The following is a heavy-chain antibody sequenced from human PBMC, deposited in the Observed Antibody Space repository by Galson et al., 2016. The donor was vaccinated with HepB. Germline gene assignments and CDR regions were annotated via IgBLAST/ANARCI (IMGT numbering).Heavy chain of an antibody. CDR3: ARGMIYGDYGGDYFDF. V-gene: IGHV1-69*13. CDR2: IIPMFNTA. Sequence: SVKVSCKASGSTFRTYAITWVRQAPGQGLEWMGGIIPMFNTAKYAQKFQGRVTITADESTSTAYMELSSLRSEDTAGYYCARGMIYGDYGGDYFDFWGQGTLVTVSS. J-gene: IGHJ4*02. D-gene: IGHD4-17*01. CDR1: GSTFRTYA.